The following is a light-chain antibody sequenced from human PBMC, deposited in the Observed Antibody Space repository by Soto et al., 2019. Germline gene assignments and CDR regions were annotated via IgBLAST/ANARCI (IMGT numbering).Light chain of an antibody. CDR3: QQFYRYPWT. Sequence: DIQMTQSPSTLSASVGDRVTITCRASQSVDTCLAWYQQKPGKAPHLLIYKASSLETGVPSRFIGRGSVTDVTLTISSLQPDDFATYYHQQFYRYPWTFGQGTKVEIK. CDR2: KAS. V-gene: IGKV1-5*03. CDR1: QSVDTC. J-gene: IGKJ1*01.